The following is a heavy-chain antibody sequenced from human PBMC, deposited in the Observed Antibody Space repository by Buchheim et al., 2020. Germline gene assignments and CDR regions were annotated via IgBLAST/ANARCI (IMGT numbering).Heavy chain of an antibody. CDR2: ISSGGQYI. V-gene: IGHV3-11*04. J-gene: IGHJ4*02. D-gene: IGHD5-12*01. Sequence: VQLVESGGGLVKPGGSLRLSCAASGFTFSDYYMSWIRQAPGKGLEWVASISSGGQYIYYRDSVKGRFTISRDNAKNLVFLQMDSLRAEDTAMYFCARDQSDDTSGYYYFDSWGPGTL. CDR1: GFTFSDYY. CDR3: ARDQSDDTSGYYYFDS.